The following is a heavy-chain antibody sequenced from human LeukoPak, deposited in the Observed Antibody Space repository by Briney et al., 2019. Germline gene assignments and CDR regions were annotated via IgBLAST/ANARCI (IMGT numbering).Heavy chain of an antibody. CDR3: VRGNYGDFGSDWFDP. CDR1: GGSISSGGYS. CDR2: IYHSGST. V-gene: IGHV4-30-2*01. D-gene: IGHD4-17*01. Sequence: SETLSLTCAVSGGSISSGGYSWSWIRQPPGKGLEWIGYIYHSGSTYYNPSLKSRVTISVDRSENQFSLKLSSVTAADTAVYYCVRGNYGDFGSDWFDPWGQGTLVTVSS. J-gene: IGHJ5*02.